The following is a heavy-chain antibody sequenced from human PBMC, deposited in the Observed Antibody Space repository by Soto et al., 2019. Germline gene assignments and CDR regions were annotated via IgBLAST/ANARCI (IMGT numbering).Heavy chain of an antibody. CDR2: IYTSGST. J-gene: IGHJ6*02. Sequence: SETLSLTCTVSGGSISGYYWSWVRQPAGKGLEWIGRIYTSGSTNHNPSLESRVTMSIDTSNNQFSLRLSSVTAADTAVYYCARDGTMVRHGLDVWGQGTKVTVYS. D-gene: IGHD3-10*01. CDR1: GGSISGYY. V-gene: IGHV4-4*07. CDR3: ARDGTMVRHGLDV.